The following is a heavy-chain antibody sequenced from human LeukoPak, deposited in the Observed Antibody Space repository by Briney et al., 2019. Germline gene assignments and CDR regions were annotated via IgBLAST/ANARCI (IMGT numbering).Heavy chain of an antibody. J-gene: IGHJ4*02. V-gene: IGHV3-23*01. CDR1: GFTSNSYA. CDR2: ISSSGGRT. Sequence: GGSLRLSCAASGFTSNSYAMTWVRQAPGKGLEWVSAISSSGGRTYYADSVKGRFTISRDNSKNTVYLQMNSLRAEDTAVYYCAKEHYSSGWYGEVGFGYWGQGTLVTVSS. CDR3: AKEHYSSGWYGEVGFGY. D-gene: IGHD6-19*01.